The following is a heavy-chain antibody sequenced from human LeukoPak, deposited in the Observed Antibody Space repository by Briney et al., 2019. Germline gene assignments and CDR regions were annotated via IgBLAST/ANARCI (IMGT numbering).Heavy chain of an antibody. CDR3: ATRLGYRSSTSCYESWFDP. D-gene: IGHD2-2*01. Sequence: ASVKVSCKASGYTFTGYYMHWVRQAPGQGLEWMGWINPNSGGTNYAQKFQGRVTMTRDTSISTAYMELSRLRSDDTAVYYCATRLGYRSSTSCYESWFDPWGQGTLVTVSS. V-gene: IGHV1-2*02. CDR1: GYTFTGYY. CDR2: INPNSGGT. J-gene: IGHJ5*02.